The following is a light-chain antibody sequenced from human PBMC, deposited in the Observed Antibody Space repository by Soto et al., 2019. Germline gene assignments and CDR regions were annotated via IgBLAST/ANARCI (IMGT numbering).Light chain of an antibody. CDR2: DAS. J-gene: IGKJ1*01. Sequence: EIVLMQSPGTLSLSPGERATLSCRASQSVSSYLAWYQQKPGQAPRLLIYDASNRATGIPDRFSGSGSGTDFTLTITRLEPEDFAVYYCQRFGTSPPWTFGQGTKVDIK. CDR3: QRFGTSPPWT. V-gene: IGKV3-20*01. CDR1: QSVSSY.